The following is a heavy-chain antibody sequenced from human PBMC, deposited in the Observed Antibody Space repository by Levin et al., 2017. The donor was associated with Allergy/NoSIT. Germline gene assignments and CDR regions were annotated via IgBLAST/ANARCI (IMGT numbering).Heavy chain of an antibody. CDR2: ISYDGANK. J-gene: IGHJ4*02. CDR3: AKPGYCDGDCFNFDY. CDR1: GFTFNKYG. V-gene: IGHV3-30*18. Sequence: GGSLRLSCAASGFTFNKYGMHWVRQAPGKGLEWVAVISYDGANKDYVDSVKGRFTISRDNSKNTLYLQMNSLRAEDTARNDCAKPGYCDGDCFNFDYWGQGTLVTVSS. D-gene: IGHD2-21*02.